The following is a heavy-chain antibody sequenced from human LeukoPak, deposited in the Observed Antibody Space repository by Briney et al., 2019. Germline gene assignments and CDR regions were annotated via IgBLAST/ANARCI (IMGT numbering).Heavy chain of an antibody. CDR1: GYTFISYD. V-gene: IGHV1-8*01. CDR3: ARYEPLLRYFQH. J-gene: IGHJ1*01. Sequence: ASVKVSCKASGYTFISYDINWVRQAPGQGLEWMGWMNPNSGNTGYALNFQGRVTMTRNTSISTAYMELSSLRSEDTAVYYCARYEPLLRYFQHWSRGTLVTVSS. D-gene: IGHD3-16*01. CDR2: MNPNSGNT.